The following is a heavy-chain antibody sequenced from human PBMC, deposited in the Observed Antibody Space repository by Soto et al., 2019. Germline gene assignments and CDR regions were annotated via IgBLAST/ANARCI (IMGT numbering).Heavy chain of an antibody. CDR2: ISYDGSNK. J-gene: IGHJ4*02. V-gene: IGHV3-30-3*01. CDR1: GFTFSSYA. Sequence: QVQLVESGGGVVQPWRSLRLSCAASGFTFSSYAMHWVRQAPGKGLEWVAVISYDGSNKYYADSVKDRFTISRDNSKNTLYLQMNSLRAEDTAVYYCARGGVVVVAANYFDYWGQGTLVTVSS. CDR3: ARGGVVVVAANYFDY. D-gene: IGHD2-15*01.